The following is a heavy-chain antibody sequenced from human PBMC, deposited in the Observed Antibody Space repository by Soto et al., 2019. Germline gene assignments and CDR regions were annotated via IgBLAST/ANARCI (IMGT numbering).Heavy chain of an antibody. CDR1: GFTFSSYG. CDR2: IWYDGSNK. V-gene: IGHV3-33*01. J-gene: IGHJ4*02. Sequence: QVQLVESGGGVVQPGRSLRLSCAASGFTFSSYGMHWVRQAPGKGLEWVAVIWYDGSNKYYADSVKGRFTISRDNSKNTLYLQMNSLRAEDTAVYYCARDLARYDFWSGSNNYFDYWGQGTLVTVSS. D-gene: IGHD3-3*01. CDR3: ARDLARYDFWSGSNNYFDY.